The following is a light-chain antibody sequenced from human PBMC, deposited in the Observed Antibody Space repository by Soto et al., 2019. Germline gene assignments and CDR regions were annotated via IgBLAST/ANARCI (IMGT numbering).Light chain of an antibody. Sequence: EIVLTQSPGTLSLSPGERATLSCRASQSVSSSYLAWYQQKPGQAPRLPICGASSRATGIPDRFSGSGSGTDFTLTISRLEPEDFAVYYCQQYGSSPRTFGQGTKVDIK. CDR2: GAS. CDR3: QQYGSSPRT. V-gene: IGKV3-20*01. CDR1: QSVSSSY. J-gene: IGKJ1*01.